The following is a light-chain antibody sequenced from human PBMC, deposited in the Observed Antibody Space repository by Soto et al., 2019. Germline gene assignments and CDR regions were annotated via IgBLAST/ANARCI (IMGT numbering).Light chain of an antibody. CDR3: QQYDSLPRT. CDR1: QSVSSSY. CDR2: GAS. V-gene: IGKV3-20*01. Sequence: EIVLTQSPGTLSFSPGERATLSCRARQSVSSSYLAWYQQKPGQAPRLLIYGASSRATGIPDRFSGSGSGTDFTLTISRLEPEDFAVYYGQQYDSLPRTFGQGTKVAIK. J-gene: IGKJ1*01.